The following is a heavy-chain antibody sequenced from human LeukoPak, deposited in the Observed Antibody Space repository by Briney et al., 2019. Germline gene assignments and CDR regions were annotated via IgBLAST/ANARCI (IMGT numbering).Heavy chain of an antibody. V-gene: IGHV1-8*03. CDR2: VNPNSGNT. CDR1: GYTFTSYD. Sequence: ASVKVSCKASGYTFTSYDINWVRQATVQGLEWMGWVNPNSGNTGYAQKFQGRVTITRNTSISTAYMELSSLRSEDTAVYYCVRIAAAGNDYIDYWGQGTLVTVSS. CDR3: VRIAAAGNDYIDY. D-gene: IGHD6-13*01. J-gene: IGHJ4*02.